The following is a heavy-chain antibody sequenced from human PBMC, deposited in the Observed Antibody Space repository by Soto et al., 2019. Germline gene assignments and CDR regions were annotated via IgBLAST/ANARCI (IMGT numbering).Heavy chain of an antibody. Sequence: SETLSLTCTVSGGSISSYYWSWIRQPPGKGLEWIGYIYYSGSTNYNPSLKSRVTISVDTSKNQFSLKLSSVTAADTAVYYCARSNGAGTILWDVWFDPWGQGTLVTVSS. CDR2: IYYSGST. CDR3: ARSNGAGTILWDVWFDP. J-gene: IGHJ5*02. CDR1: GGSISSYY. V-gene: IGHV4-59*01. D-gene: IGHD1-7*01.